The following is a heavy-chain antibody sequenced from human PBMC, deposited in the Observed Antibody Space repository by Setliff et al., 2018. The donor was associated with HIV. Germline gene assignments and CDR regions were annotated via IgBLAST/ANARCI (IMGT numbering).Heavy chain of an antibody. V-gene: IGHV4-39*01. Sequence: SETLSLTCTVSGGSISTSSSYWGWIRQPPGKGLEWIGSIYYSGNTYYNPSLKSRVTISVDTSKRQFSLKLSSVTAGDSALYYCARRRGQKATGWYYFDFWGQGALVTVSS. CDR2: IYYSGNT. CDR1: GGSISTSSSY. J-gene: IGHJ4*02. CDR3: ARRRGQKATGWYYFDF. D-gene: IGHD6-19*01.